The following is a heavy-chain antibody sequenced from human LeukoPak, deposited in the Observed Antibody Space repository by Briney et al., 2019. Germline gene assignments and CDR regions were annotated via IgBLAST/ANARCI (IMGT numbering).Heavy chain of an antibody. V-gene: IGHV3-30*18. D-gene: IGHD1-26*01. CDR2: ISYDGSNK. J-gene: IGHJ4*02. CDR1: GFTFSSYG. CDR3: AKGAQWLAGSYFAYFDY. Sequence: GGSLRLSCAASGFTFSSYGMHWVRQAPGKGLEWVAVISYDGSNKYYADSVKGRFTISRDNSKNTLYLQMNSLRAEDTAVYYCAKGAQWLAGSYFAYFDYWGQGTLVTVSS.